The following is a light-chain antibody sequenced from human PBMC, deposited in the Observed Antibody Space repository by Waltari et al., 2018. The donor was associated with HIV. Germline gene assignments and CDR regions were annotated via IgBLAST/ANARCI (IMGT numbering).Light chain of an antibody. V-gene: IGLV2-8*01. CDR2: DVT. CDR1: SSDVGAYTY. CDR3: ASHAGSKDV. J-gene: IGLJ2*01. Sequence: QSALTQPPSASGSPGQPVTISCTGTSSDVGAYTYVSWFQQHPGKAPKLMIYDVTKRPSGVPYRFSGSKSGNTASLTVSGLQAEDEADYYCASHAGSKDVFGGGTRVTVL.